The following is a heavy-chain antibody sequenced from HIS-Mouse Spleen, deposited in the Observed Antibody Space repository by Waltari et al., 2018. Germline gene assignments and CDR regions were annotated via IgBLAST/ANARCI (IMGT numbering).Heavy chain of an antibody. CDR1: GFTVGSNY. J-gene: IGHJ3*02. CDR3: ARHDLRAPDAFDI. V-gene: IGHV3-53*01. CDR2: IYSGGST. Sequence: EVQLVESGGGLIQPGGSLRLSCAASGFTVGSNYMSWVRQAPGKGLEWVSVIYSGGSTYYADSVKGRFTISRDNSKNTLYLQMNSLRAEDTAVYYCARHDLRAPDAFDIWGQGTMVTVSS. D-gene: IGHD2-21*02.